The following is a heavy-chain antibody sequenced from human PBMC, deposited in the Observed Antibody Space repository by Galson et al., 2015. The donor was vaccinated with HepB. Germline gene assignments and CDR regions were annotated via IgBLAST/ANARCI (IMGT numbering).Heavy chain of an antibody. CDR1: GFSVSANY. D-gene: IGHD5/OR15-5a*01. CDR3: ATGGSTATTGSYYYYGMDA. Sequence: SLRLSCAASGFSVSANYMSWVRQAPGKGLEWVAIIYSGGTTSYADSVKGRFTISRHSSYNTLYPQMNSLRDEDTAVYFCATGGSTATTGSYYYYGMDAWGQGTPVTVS. V-gene: IGHV3-53*04. J-gene: IGHJ6*02. CDR2: IYSGGTT.